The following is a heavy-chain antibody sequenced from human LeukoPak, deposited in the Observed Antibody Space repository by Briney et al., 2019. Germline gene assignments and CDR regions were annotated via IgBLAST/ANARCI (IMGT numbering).Heavy chain of an antibody. J-gene: IGHJ6*02. CDR2: IYYSGST. Sequence: PSETLSLTCTVSGGSISSYYWSWIRQPPGKGLEWIGYIYYSGSTNYNPSLKSQVTISVDTSKNQFSLKLSSVTAADTAVYYCARQTRDSSGYSGGYYYYYGMDVWGQGTTVTVSS. D-gene: IGHD3-22*01. CDR3: ARQTRDSSGYSGGYYYYYGMDV. CDR1: GGSISSYY. V-gene: IGHV4-59*08.